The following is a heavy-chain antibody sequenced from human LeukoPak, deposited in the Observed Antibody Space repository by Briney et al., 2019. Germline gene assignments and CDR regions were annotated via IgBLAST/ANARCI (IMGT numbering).Heavy chain of an antibody. CDR3: ARATYYYDSSGYYGGFDY. V-gene: IGHV4-61*01. Sequence: SETLSLTCTVSGYSISSGYYWGWIRQPPGKGLEWIGYIYYSGSTNYNPSLKSRVTISVDTSKNQFSLKLSSVTAADTAVYYCARATYYYDSSGYYGGFDYWGQGTLVTVSS. J-gene: IGHJ4*02. D-gene: IGHD3-22*01. CDR2: IYYSGST. CDR1: GYSISSGYY.